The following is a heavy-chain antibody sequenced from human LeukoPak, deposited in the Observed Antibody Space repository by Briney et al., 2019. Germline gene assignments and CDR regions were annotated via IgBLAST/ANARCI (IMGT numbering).Heavy chain of an antibody. J-gene: IGHJ4*02. Sequence: GESLKISCKGFGYSFSTYWIAWVRQMPGKGLEWMGIIYPRDSDTRHSPSFQGQVTISADKSISTAYLHWSSLKASDTAIYYCARSSGASDYWGQGTLVSVSS. CDR1: GYSFSTYW. V-gene: IGHV5-51*01. D-gene: IGHD2-15*01. CDR3: ARSSGASDY. CDR2: IYPRDSDT.